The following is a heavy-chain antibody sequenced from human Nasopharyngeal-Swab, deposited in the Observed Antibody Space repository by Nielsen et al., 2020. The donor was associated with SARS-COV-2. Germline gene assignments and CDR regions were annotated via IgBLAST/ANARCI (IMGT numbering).Heavy chain of an antibody. J-gene: IGHJ4*02. CDR3: ARSEFLEWLGFDY. V-gene: IGHV4-61*01. Sequence: SETLSLTCTVSGGSISSSSYYWSWIRQPPGKGLEWIGYIYYSGSTNYNPSLKSRVTISVDTSKNQFSPKLSSVTAADTAVYYCARSEFLEWLGFDYWGQGTLVTVSS. CDR1: GGSISSSSYY. CDR2: IYYSGST. D-gene: IGHD3-3*01.